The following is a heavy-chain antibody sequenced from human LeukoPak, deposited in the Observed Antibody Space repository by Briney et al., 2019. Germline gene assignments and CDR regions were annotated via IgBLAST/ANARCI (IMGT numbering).Heavy chain of an antibody. CDR3: ARDSDYYDSSGFIDY. V-gene: IGHV3-21*01. CDR1: GFTFSSYS. Sequence: GGSLRLSCAASGFTFSSYSMNWVRQAPGKGLEWVSSISSSSSYIYYADSVKGRFTISRDNAKNSLYLQMYSLRAEDTAVYYCARDSDYYDSSGFIDYWGQGTLVTVSS. D-gene: IGHD3-22*01. CDR2: ISSSSSYI. J-gene: IGHJ4*02.